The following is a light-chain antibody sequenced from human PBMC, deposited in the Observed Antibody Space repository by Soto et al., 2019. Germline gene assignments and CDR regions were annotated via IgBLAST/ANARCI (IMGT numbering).Light chain of an antibody. CDR3: FSHRSGDSHV. V-gene: IGLV2-14*01. CDR1: SSDIGAYNY. Sequence: QSVLPNPSSDSGSPGQSIAISCTGTSSDIGAYNYVSWYQQYPGKAPKLMIYGVTNRPSGVSNRFSGPKTGNTASLTISGLQAEDEADYYCFSHRSGDSHVFGTGTKVTVL. CDR2: GVT. J-gene: IGLJ1*01.